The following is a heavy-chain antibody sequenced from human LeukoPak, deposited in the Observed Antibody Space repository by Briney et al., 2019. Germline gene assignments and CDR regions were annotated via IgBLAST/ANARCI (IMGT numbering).Heavy chain of an antibody. CDR2: IYYSVST. CDR3: ARDYGGAFDI. J-gene: IGHJ3*02. CDR1: GGSISSYY. D-gene: IGHD4-23*01. V-gene: IGHV4-59*01. Sequence: SETLSLTCTVTGGSISSYYWSWIRQPPGKGLEWIEYIYYSVSTNYNPSLKSRVTISVDTSKNQFSLNLYSVTAADTAVYYCARDYGGAFDIWGQGTMVTISS.